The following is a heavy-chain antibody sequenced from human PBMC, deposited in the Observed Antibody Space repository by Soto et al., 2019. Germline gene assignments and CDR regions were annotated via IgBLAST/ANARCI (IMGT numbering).Heavy chain of an antibody. Sequence: EVQLVESGGGLVQPGGSLRLSCAASGFTFSSYSMNWVRQAPGKGLEWVSYISSSSSTIYYADSVKGRFTISRDNAKNSRYLQMNSVRAEDTAVYYCARDSGYSYGPFGYWGQGTLVTVSS. D-gene: IGHD5-18*01. CDR3: ARDSGYSYGPFGY. V-gene: IGHV3-48*01. J-gene: IGHJ4*02. CDR1: GFTFSSYS. CDR2: ISSSSSTI.